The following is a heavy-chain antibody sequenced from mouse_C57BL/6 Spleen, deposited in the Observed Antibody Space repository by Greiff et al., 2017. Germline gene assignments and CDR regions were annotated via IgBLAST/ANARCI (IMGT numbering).Heavy chain of an antibody. J-gene: IGHJ2*01. CDR2: FYPGSGSI. CDR1: GYTFTEYT. D-gene: IGHD2-4*01. V-gene: IGHV1-62-2*01. CDR3: ARHEAYYDYDSYYFDY. Sequence: QVQLQQSGAELVKPGASVKLSCKASGYTFTEYTIHWVKQRSGQGLEWIGWFYPGSGSIKYNEKFKDKATLTADKSSSTVYMELSRLTSEDSAVYFCARHEAYYDYDSYYFDYWGQGTTLTVSS.